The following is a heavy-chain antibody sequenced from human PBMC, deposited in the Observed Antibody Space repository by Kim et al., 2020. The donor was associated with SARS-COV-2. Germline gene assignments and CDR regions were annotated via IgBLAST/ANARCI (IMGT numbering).Heavy chain of an antibody. CDR3: ARQAAAGTNFDY. Sequence: YYAGAVKGRFTISRDNAKNSLYLQMNSLRAEDTAVYYCARQAAAGTNFDYWGQGTLVTVSS. D-gene: IGHD6-13*01. J-gene: IGHJ4*02. V-gene: IGHV3-21*01.